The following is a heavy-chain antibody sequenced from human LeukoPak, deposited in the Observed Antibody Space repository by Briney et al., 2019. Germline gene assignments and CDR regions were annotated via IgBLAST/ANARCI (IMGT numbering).Heavy chain of an antibody. CDR1: GGSISSSSYY. D-gene: IGHD3-22*01. CDR3: ARHSRITMIVVVIGAFDI. Sequence: PSETLSLTCTLSGGSISSSSYYWGWIRQPPGKGLEWIGSIYYSGSTYYNPSLKSRVTISVDTSKNQCSLKLSSVTAADTALYYCARHSRITMIVVVIGAFDIWGQGTMATVSS. CDR2: IYYSGST. J-gene: IGHJ3*02. V-gene: IGHV4-39*01.